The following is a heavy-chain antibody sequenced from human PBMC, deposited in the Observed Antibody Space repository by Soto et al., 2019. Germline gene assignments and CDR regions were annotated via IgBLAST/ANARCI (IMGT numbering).Heavy chain of an antibody. CDR1: GYTFTSYG. D-gene: IGHD3-3*01. J-gene: IGHJ6*02. V-gene: IGHV1-18*01. Sequence: ASVKVSCKASGYTFTSYGIRWVRQAPGQGLEWMGWISAYNGNTNYAQKLQGRVTMTTDTSTSTAYMELRSLRSDDTAVYYCARETHPITYYDFWSGWRLDGYYGMDVWGQGTTVTVSS. CDR3: ARETHPITYYDFWSGWRLDGYYGMDV. CDR2: ISAYNGNT.